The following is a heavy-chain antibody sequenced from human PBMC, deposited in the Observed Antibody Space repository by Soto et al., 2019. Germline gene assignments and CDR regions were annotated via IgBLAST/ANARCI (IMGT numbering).Heavy chain of an antibody. D-gene: IGHD6-13*01. V-gene: IGHV4-59*08. J-gene: IGHJ6*03. CDR2: IYYSGST. CDR1: GGSISSYY. Sequence: QVQLQESGPGLVKPSETLSLTCTVSGGSISSYYWTWIRQPPGKVLEWIGYIYYSGSTNYNPSLKKRFTISVATSNTQFSLKLSFVTAADTAVYYWARLDGYYHYMDVWRNGTTVTVSS. CDR3: ARLDGYYHYMDV.